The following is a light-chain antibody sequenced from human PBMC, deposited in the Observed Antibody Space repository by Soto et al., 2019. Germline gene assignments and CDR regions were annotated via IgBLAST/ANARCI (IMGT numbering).Light chain of an antibody. Sequence: QLVLTQSSSASASLGSSVKLTCTLSSGHRHYLLACHKQQPEKAPRYLMKLEAGGSYNKGSVVPDRFSVQSSGADHYLTIANPQFEDESDYYCDTWDSNILVFGGGTQLTVL. CDR1: SGHRHYL. CDR3: DTWDSNILV. J-gene: IGLJ2*01. CDR2: LEAGGSY. V-gene: IGLV4-60*02.